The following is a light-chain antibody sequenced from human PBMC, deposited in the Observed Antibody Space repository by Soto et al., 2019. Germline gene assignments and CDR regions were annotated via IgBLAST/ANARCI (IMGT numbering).Light chain of an antibody. Sequence: EIVLTQSPATLSLSPGERATLSCRASQSVISYLAWYQQKPGQAPRLLIYDASNRATGIPARFSGSGSGTDFTLTISSLEPEEFAVYYCQQRSNWPPRYSFGQGTKLEIK. CDR2: DAS. J-gene: IGKJ2*01. CDR3: QQRSNWPPRYS. V-gene: IGKV3-11*01. CDR1: QSVISY.